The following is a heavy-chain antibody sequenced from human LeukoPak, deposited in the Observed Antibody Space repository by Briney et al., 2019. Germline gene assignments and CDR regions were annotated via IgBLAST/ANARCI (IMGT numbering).Heavy chain of an antibody. Sequence: GASVKVVCKASGGTFSSYAISWVRQAPGQGLEWMGRIIPMLGIANYAQKFQGRVTITADEYTSTAYMELSSLRYEDTAVYYCAREPLSTPGIAAAGTRGYFDYWGQGTLVADCS. D-gene: IGHD6-13*01. J-gene: IGHJ4*02. CDR2: IIPMLGIA. CDR1: GGTFSSYA. CDR3: AREPLSTPGIAAAGTRGYFDY. V-gene: IGHV1-69*04.